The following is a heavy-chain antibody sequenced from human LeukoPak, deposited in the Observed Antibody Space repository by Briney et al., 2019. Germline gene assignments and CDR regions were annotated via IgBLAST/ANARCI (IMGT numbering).Heavy chain of an antibody. CDR2: IYYSGST. J-gene: IGHJ6*03. D-gene: IGHD3-16*01. CDR3: ARYDVDYYYMDV. CDR1: GGSISSYY. Sequence: SETLSLTCTVSGGSISSYYWSWIRQPPGKGLEWIGYIYYSGSTNYNPSLKSRATISVDTSKNQFSLKLSSVTAADTAVYYCARYDVDYYYMDVWGKGTTVTVSS. V-gene: IGHV4-59*01.